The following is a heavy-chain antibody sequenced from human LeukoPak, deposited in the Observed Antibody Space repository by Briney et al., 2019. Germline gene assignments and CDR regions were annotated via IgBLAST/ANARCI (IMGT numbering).Heavy chain of an antibody. CDR1: GGSISSYY. D-gene: IGHD3-9*01. V-gene: IGHV4-59*01. CDR3: ARVPYYDIWGGGYYFDY. CDR2: IYYSGST. J-gene: IGHJ4*02. Sequence: NPSETLSLTCTVSGGSISSYYWSWIRQPPGKGLEWLGYIYYSGSTNYNPSLKSRVTISVDTSKNQFSLKLSSVTAADTAVYYCARVPYYDIWGGGYYFDYWGQGTLVTVSS.